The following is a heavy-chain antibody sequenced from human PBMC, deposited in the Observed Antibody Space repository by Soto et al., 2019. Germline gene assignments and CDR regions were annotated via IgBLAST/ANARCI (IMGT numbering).Heavy chain of an antibody. D-gene: IGHD3-10*01. CDR3: ARDKSRVGSGRNWFDP. CDR1: GGSISSYY. V-gene: IGHV4-59*01. Sequence: SETLSLTCTVSGGSISSYYWSWIRQPPGKGLEWIGYIYYSGSTNYNPSLKSRVTISVDTSKNQFSLKLSSVTAADTAVYYCARDKSRVGSGRNWFDPWGQGTLVTVSS. J-gene: IGHJ5*02. CDR2: IYYSGST.